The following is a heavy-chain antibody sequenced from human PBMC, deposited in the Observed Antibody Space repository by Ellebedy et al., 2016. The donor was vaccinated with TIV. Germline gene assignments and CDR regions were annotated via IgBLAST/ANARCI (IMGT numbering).Heavy chain of an antibody. V-gene: IGHV3-23*01. CDR3: ATPRDSPYGEYYYYYGMDV. Sequence: GGSLRLXXVVSEFTFSSYNMNWVRQAPGKGLEWVSSISGSGGSTLYADSVKGRFTISRDNSKNTLYLQMNSVRAEDTAVYYCATPRDSPYGEYYYYYGMDVWGQGTTVTVSS. CDR2: ISGSGGST. CDR1: EFTFSSYN. J-gene: IGHJ6*02. D-gene: IGHD4-17*01.